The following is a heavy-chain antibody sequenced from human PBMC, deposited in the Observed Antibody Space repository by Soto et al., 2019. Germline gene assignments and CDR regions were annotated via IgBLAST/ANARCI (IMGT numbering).Heavy chain of an antibody. Sequence: SVMLSLPYRVSGGYISINRVGWLRQPPGKGLEWIGYISKSGSANHNPSLKSRVTMSIDMAKNQFSLKLGSVTAADTAVYYCARDQMGSLDYWGQGTRVTVSS. D-gene: IGHD3-10*01. CDR3: ARDQMGSLDY. CDR2: ISKSGSA. CDR1: GGYISINR. J-gene: IGHJ4*02. V-gene: IGHV4-59*01.